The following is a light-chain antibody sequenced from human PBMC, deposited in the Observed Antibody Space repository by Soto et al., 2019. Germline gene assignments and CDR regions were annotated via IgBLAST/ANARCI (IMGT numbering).Light chain of an antibody. CDR3: QQLNTYPET. J-gene: IGKJ1*01. Sequence: DIQLTQSPSFLSASVGDRVTITCRASQGISSYLAWYQQKPGKAPKLLIYAASTLQSGVPSRFSGSGSGTEFTLTISSLQPEDFATYYCQQLNTYPETFSQGTKVDI. CDR2: AAS. CDR1: QGISSY. V-gene: IGKV1-9*01.